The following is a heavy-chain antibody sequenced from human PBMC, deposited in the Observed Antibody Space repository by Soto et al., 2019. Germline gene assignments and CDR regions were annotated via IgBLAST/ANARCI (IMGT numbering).Heavy chain of an antibody. CDR3: ARVMEQLALDY. V-gene: IGHV4-39*02. CDR2: IFYTGTT. CDR1: GGSISYNSYY. Sequence: SETLSLTCSVSGGSISYNSYYWGWIRQPPGKGLEWVGGIFYTGTTYYSPSLKDRVTISVDTSKNSFSLNLTSVTAADTAVYCCARVMEQLALDYWGQGTLVTVSS. J-gene: IGHJ4*02. D-gene: IGHD6-6*01.